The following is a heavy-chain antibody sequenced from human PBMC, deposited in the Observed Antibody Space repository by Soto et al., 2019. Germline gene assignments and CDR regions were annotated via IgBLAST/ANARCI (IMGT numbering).Heavy chain of an antibody. Sequence: SVKVSCKASGGTFSSYAISWVRQAPGQGLEWMGGIIPIFGTANYAQKFQGRVTITADESTSTAYMELSSLRSEDTAVYYCARGTYYYDSSGYYWYFDLWGRGTLVTV. CDR2: IIPIFGTA. V-gene: IGHV1-69*13. CDR1: GGTFSSYA. J-gene: IGHJ2*01. CDR3: ARGTYYYDSSGYYWYFDL. D-gene: IGHD3-22*01.